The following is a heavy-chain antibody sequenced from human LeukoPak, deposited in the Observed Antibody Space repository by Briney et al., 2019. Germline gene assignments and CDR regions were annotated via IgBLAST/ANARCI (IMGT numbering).Heavy chain of an antibody. V-gene: IGHV4-31*03. CDR2: IYYSGST. CDR1: GGSISSGGYY. CDR3: ARSQIKVGDFDY. D-gene: IGHD3-16*01. Sequence: PSETLSLTCTVSGGSISSGGYYWSWIRQHPGKGLEWIGYIYYSGSTYYNPSLKSRVTISVDTSKNQFSRKLSSVTAADTAVYYCARSQIKVGDFDYWGQGTLVTVSS. J-gene: IGHJ4*02.